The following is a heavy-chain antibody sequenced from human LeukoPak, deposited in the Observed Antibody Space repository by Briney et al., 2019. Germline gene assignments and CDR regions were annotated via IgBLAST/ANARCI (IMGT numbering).Heavy chain of an antibody. CDR2: INSDGSST. CDR1: GFTFSSHW. D-gene: IGHD3-22*01. Sequence: PAGSLRLSCAASGFTFSSHWMHWVRQAPGKGLVWVSRINSDGSSTSYADSVKGRFTISRDNAKNTLYLQMNSLRAGDTAVYYCSRDQYDSGVGGDWGQGTLVTVSS. J-gene: IGHJ4*02. CDR3: SRDQYDSGVGGD. V-gene: IGHV3-74*01.